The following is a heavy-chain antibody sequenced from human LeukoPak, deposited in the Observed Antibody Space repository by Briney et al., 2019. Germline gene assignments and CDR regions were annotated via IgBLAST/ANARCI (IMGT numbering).Heavy chain of an antibody. Sequence: PSGTPSLTCAVSGGSISSSNWWSWVRQPPGKGLEWIGEIYHSGSTNYNPSLKSRVTISVDKSKNQFSLKLSSVTAADTAVYYCARSAAAGRAWFDPWGQGTLVTVSS. CDR3: ARSAAAGRAWFDP. CDR1: GGSISSSNW. V-gene: IGHV4-4*02. D-gene: IGHD6-13*01. CDR2: IYHSGST. J-gene: IGHJ5*02.